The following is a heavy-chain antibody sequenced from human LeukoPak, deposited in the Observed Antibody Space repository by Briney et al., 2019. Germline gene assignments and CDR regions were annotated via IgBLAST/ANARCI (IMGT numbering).Heavy chain of an antibody. CDR1: GYTFSNYG. V-gene: IGHV1-18*01. Sequence: ASVKVSCKASGYTFSNYGISWVRQAPGQGLEWMGWISSYNDNTNYAQKLQGRVTMTTDTSTSTAYMELRSLRSDDTAVYYCALWLRGVIGAFDIWGQGTMVTVSS. J-gene: IGHJ3*02. CDR2: ISSYNDNT. D-gene: IGHD3-10*01. CDR3: ALWLRGVIGAFDI.